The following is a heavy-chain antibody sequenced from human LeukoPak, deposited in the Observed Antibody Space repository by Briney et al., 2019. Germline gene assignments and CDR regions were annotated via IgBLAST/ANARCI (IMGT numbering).Heavy chain of an antibody. J-gene: IGHJ6*02. V-gene: IGHV1-2*02. Sequence: ASVKVSCKGSGYTFTGYYMHWVREAPGQGLEWMGWINPNSGGTNYAQKFQGRVTMTRDTSISTAYMELSRLRSDDTAVYYCAREAQDIVVVVAPVYGMDDWGQGTTVTVSS. CDR2: INPNSGGT. CDR3: AREAQDIVVVVAPVYGMDD. D-gene: IGHD2-15*01. CDR1: GYTFTGYY.